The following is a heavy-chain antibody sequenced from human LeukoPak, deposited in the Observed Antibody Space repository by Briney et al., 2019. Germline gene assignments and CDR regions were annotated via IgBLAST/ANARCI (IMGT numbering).Heavy chain of an antibody. CDR3: VRGSTLRHYQY. V-gene: IGHV4-39*01. CDR2: IYYSGST. CDR1: GGSISSSTYY. J-gene: IGHJ4*02. Sequence: TSETLSLTCTVSGGSISSSTYYWGWIRRPPGRGLEWIGSIYYSGSTYYNPSLKSRVTVSVDTSKNQFSLNLSSVTAADTAVYYCVRGSTLRHYQYWGQGTLVTVSS. D-gene: IGHD3-16*01.